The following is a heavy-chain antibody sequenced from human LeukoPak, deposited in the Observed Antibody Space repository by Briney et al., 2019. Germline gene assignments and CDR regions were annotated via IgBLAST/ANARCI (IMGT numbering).Heavy chain of an antibody. CDR2: INHSGST. CDR3: ARSLGITISRMDV. CDR1: GGSFSGYY. Sequence: SETLSLTCAVYGGSFSGYYWSWIRQPPGKGLEWIGEINHSGSTNYNPSLKSRVTISVDTSKNQFSLKLSSVTAADTAVYYCARSLGITISRMDVWGQGTTVTVPS. D-gene: IGHD3-9*01. V-gene: IGHV4-34*01. J-gene: IGHJ6*02.